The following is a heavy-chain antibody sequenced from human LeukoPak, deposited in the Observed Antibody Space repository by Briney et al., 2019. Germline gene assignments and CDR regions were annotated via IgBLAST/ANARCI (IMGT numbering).Heavy chain of an antibody. CDR2: IYYSGST. Sequence: SQTLSLTCTVSGGSISSGDYYRSWIRQPPGKGLEWIGYIYYSGSTYYNPSLKSRVTISVDTSKNQFSLKLSSVTAADTAVYYCATTVLGYCSGGSCYEFDYWGQGTLVTVSS. CDR1: GGSISSGDYY. J-gene: IGHJ4*02. V-gene: IGHV4-30-4*08. CDR3: ATTVLGYCSGGSCYEFDY. D-gene: IGHD2-15*01.